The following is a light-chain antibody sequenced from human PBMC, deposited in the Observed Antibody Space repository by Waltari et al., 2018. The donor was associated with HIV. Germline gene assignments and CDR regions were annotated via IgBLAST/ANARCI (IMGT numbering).Light chain of an antibody. CDR1: NIESKS. J-gene: IGLJ1*01. Sequence: SYVLIQPPSVSVAPGQTATITCGGNNIESKSVHWYQQKPGQAPVLVVSDDHDRPSGIPERVSGSNSGNTATLTISRVEAGDEADYYCQVWDSSRGLSFVVGSGTKVTVL. V-gene: IGLV3-21*02. CDR2: DDH. CDR3: QVWDSSRGLSFV.